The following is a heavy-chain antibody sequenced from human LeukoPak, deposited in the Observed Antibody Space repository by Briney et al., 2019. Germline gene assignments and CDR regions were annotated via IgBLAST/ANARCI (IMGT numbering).Heavy chain of an antibody. D-gene: IGHD3-10*01. CDR3: ATQLLWFGESRAVGRSFDI. CDR2: IYYSGST. CDR1: GGSISSYY. Sequence: PSETLSLTCTVSGGSISSYYWSWIRQPPGKGLEWIGYIYYSGSTNYNPSLKSRVTISVDTSKNQLSLKLSSVTAADTAVYYCATQLLWFGESRAVGRSFDIWGQGTMVTVSS. J-gene: IGHJ3*02. V-gene: IGHV4-59*01.